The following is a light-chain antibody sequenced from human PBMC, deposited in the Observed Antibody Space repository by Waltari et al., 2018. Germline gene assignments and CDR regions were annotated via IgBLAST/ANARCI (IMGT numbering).Light chain of an antibody. CDR2: AVS. V-gene: IGKV3-20*01. Sequence: EIVLTLSPGTLSLSPGERATLSCRASQTISNNYLAWYQAKPGQAPRLLIYAVSHRATGIPDRFSGGGSGTDFTLTISRLEPEDFAVYYCQQFGGSPKYTFGQGTKLEIK. CDR1: QTISNNY. CDR3: QQFGGSPKYT. J-gene: IGKJ2*01.